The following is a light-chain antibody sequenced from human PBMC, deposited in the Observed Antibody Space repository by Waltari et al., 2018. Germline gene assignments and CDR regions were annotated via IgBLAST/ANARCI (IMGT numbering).Light chain of an antibody. CDR1: QDITNY. Sequence: DIQMTQSPSSLSASVGDRVTITCQASQDITNYLNWYQLKPGKAPKLLIYDASNLETGVPSRFSGSGSGTDFTLTISSLQAEDVAVYYCQQHSSTPWTFGQGTKVEIK. CDR3: QQHSSTPWT. V-gene: IGKV1-33*01. J-gene: IGKJ1*01. CDR2: DAS.